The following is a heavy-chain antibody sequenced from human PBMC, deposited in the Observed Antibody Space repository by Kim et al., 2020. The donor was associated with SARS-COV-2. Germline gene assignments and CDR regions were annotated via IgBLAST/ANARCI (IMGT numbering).Heavy chain of an antibody. CDR2: ISSSGSTI. CDR1: GFTFSSYE. J-gene: IGHJ4*02. D-gene: IGHD1-26*01. Sequence: GGSLRLSCAASGFTFSSYEMNWVRQAPGKGLEWVSYISSSGSTIYYADSVKGRFTISRDNAKNSLYLQMNSLRAEDTAVYYCARVIGVCYFDYWGQGTLVTVSS. V-gene: IGHV3-48*03. CDR3: ARVIGVCYFDY.